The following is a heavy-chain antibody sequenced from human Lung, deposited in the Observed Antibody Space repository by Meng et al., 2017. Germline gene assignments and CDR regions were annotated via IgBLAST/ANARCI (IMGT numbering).Heavy chain of an antibody. J-gene: IGHJ4*02. V-gene: IGHV4-34*02. CDR3: ARGPTTMAHDFDY. D-gene: IGHD4-11*01. CDR2: IYHRGST. CDR1: GVSFSGYY. Sequence: QVALRQWGAGLLQRSESLYLSFVVSGVSFSGYYWSWIRQPPGKGLEWIGEIYHRGSTNYNPSLESRATISVDTSQNNLSLKLSSVTAADSAVYYCARGPTTMAHDFDYWGQGTLVTVSS.